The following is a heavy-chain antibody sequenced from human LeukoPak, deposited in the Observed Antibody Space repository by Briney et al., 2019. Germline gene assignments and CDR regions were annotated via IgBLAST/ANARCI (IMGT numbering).Heavy chain of an antibody. CDR2: IYTNGNT. Sequence: PSETLSPTCTVSGGSISSYYWNWIRQPAGKGLEWIGRIYTNGNTNYNPSLKSRVTMSVDTSNNQFSLQLRSVTAADTAVYYCARITTSMIRGAIIDSWGQGTLVTVSS. V-gene: IGHV4-4*07. J-gene: IGHJ4*02. CDR3: ARITTSMIRGAIIDS. CDR1: GGSISSYY. D-gene: IGHD3-10*01.